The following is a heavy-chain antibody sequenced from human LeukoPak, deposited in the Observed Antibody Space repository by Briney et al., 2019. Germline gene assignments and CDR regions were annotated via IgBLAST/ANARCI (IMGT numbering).Heavy chain of an antibody. V-gene: IGHV1-8*01. Sequence: ASVKVSCKASGYTFTSYDINWVRQATGQGLEWMGWMNPNSGNTGYAQKFQGRVTMTRNTSISTAYMELSSLRSEDTAVYYCARGSVHKGYYYYYMDVWGKGTTVTVSS. D-gene: IGHD6-6*01. CDR2: MNPNSGNT. CDR3: ARGSVHKGYYYYYMDV. J-gene: IGHJ6*03. CDR1: GYTFTSYD.